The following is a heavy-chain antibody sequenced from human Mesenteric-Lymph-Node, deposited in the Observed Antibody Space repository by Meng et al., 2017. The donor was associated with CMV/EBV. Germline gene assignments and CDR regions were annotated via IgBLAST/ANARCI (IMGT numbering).Heavy chain of an antibody. D-gene: IGHD2/OR15-2a*01. CDR2: IYGTGIT. Sequence: QGKLQGPGPGLVKPSETLSLTCIVSGVSVTSGAYHWSWIRQSPGKGLEWIGYIYGTGITIYNPSLKSRVTILLETSKNQFSLKLNSVTTADTAVYYCAKSRSSTPGIVDDWGQGTLVTVSS. J-gene: IGHJ4*02. V-gene: IGHV4-61*08. CDR3: AKSRSSTPGIVDD. CDR1: GVSVTSGAYH.